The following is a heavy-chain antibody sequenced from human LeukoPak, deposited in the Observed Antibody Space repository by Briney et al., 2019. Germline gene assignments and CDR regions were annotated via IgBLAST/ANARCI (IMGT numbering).Heavy chain of an antibody. D-gene: IGHD3-10*01. V-gene: IGHV3-21*01. CDR3: ARDQAASRGGNYYGMDV. CDR2: ISSSSSYI. J-gene: IGHJ6*02. Sequence: GGSLRLSCAASGFTFSSYSMNWVRQAPGKGLEWVSSISSSSSYIYYADSVKGRFTISRDNAKNSLYLQMNSLRAEDTAVYYCARDQAASRGGNYYGMDVWGQGTTVTVSS. CDR1: GFTFSSYS.